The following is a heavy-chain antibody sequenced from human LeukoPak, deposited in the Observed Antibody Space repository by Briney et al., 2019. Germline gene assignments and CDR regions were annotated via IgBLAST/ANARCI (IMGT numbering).Heavy chain of an antibody. Sequence: GGSLRLSCAASGFTFSTYWMSWVRQAPGKGLEWVANIKQDGSEKYYVDSVKGRFTISRDNAKNSLYLQLNSLRAEDTAVYYCAELGITMIGGVWGKGTTVTISS. J-gene: IGHJ6*04. D-gene: IGHD3-10*02. CDR2: IKQDGSEK. CDR1: GFTFSTYW. CDR3: AELGITMIGGV. V-gene: IGHV3-7*01.